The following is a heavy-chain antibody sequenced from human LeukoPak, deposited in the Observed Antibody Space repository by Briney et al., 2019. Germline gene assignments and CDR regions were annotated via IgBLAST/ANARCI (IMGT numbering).Heavy chain of an antibody. CDR2: IFYSVSP. Sequence: PSETLSLTCTVSGASISSYYWSWIRQPPGKGLEWIGYIFYSVSPLYNPSLNGRVSISVDTSKHQFSLKLTSVTAADTAVYYCAGGPYPAAGTDHQFDYWGQGTLVTVSS. V-gene: IGHV4-59*01. D-gene: IGHD6-13*01. CDR3: AGGPYPAAGTDHQFDY. CDR1: GASISSYY. J-gene: IGHJ4*02.